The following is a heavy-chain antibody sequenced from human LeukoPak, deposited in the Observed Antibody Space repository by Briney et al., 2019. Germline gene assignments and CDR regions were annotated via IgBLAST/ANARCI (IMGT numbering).Heavy chain of an antibody. CDR3: AKGPGQLPSYFDY. CDR2: ISSSSSYI. J-gene: IGHJ4*02. D-gene: IGHD2-2*01. V-gene: IGHV3-21*04. CDR1: GFTFSSYS. Sequence: GGSLRLSCAASGFTFSSYSMNWVRQAPGKGLEWVSSISSSSSYIYYADSVKGRFTISRDNSKNTLYRQMNSLRAEDTAVYYCAKGPGQLPSYFDYWGQGTLVTVSS.